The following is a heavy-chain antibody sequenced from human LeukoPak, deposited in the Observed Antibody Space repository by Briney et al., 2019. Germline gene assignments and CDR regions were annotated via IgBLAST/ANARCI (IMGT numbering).Heavy chain of an antibody. D-gene: IGHD1-1*01. V-gene: IGHV3-7*01. CDR2: IKYDGSED. Sequence: GGSLRVSCAASGFTFSRYWMSWMRQAPGNGLEWVANIKYDGSEDYYVDSVKGRFTISRDNAKNTLYLQLNSLRVEDTAVYYCKSGGAAPGSFDYWGQGTLVTVSP. CDR1: GFTFSRYW. CDR3: KSGGAAPGSFDY. J-gene: IGHJ4*02.